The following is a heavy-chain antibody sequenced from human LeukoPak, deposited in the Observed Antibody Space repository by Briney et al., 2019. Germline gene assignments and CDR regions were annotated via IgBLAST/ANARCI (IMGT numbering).Heavy chain of an antibody. D-gene: IGHD3-22*01. CDR2: IYHGDSDT. Sequence: GESLKISCNGSGYNFTDYWIGWVRQMPGKGLEGMGIIYHGDSDTRYSPSFQGQVTISVDKSLNTAYLQWTSLKASDSAMYYCARRLYYYESSGYFLGWFVPWGQGTLVTVSS. V-gene: IGHV5-51*01. CDR3: ARRLYYYESSGYFLGWFVP. CDR1: GYNFTDYW. J-gene: IGHJ5*02.